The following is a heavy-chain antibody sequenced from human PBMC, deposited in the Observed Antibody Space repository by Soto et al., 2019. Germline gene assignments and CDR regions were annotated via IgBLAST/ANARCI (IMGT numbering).Heavy chain of an antibody. D-gene: IGHD2-15*01. J-gene: IGHJ3*02. CDR1: GGSISSSSYH. CDR3: GRHRDAIVVVVAANSRGAFDI. CDR2: IYYSGST. V-gene: IGHV4-39*01. Sequence: SETLSLTCTVSGGSISSSSYHWGWIRQPPGKGLEWIGSIYYSGSTYYNPSLKSRVTISVDTSKNQFSLKLSSVTAADTAVYYCGRHRDAIVVVVAANSRGAFDIWGQGTMVTVSS.